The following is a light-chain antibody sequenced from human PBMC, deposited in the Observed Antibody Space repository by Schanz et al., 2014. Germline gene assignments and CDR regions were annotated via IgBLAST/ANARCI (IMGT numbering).Light chain of an antibody. CDR2: WAS. CDR1: QSVLYSSNSKNY. Sequence: DIVMTQSPDSLAVSLGERATINCKSSQSVLYSSNSKNYLAWYQQKAGQPPKVLIYWASTRESGVPDRFSGGGSGTDFTLTISSLQAEDVAVYYCQQYYGLPLTFGGGTKVEIK. V-gene: IGKV4-1*01. CDR3: QQYYGLPLT. J-gene: IGKJ4*01.